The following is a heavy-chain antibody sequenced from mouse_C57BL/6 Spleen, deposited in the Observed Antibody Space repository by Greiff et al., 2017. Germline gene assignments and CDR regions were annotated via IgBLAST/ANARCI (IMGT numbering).Heavy chain of an antibody. CDR1: GYTFTDYE. V-gene: IGHV1-15*01. CDR3: TRSHAAYAMDY. CDR2: IDPETGGT. J-gene: IGHJ4*01. Sequence: QVQLKESGAELVRPGASVTLSCKASGYTFTDYEMHWVKQTPVHGLEWIGAIDPETGGTAYNQKFKGKAILTADKSSSTAYMELRSLTSEDSAVYYCTRSHAAYAMDYWGQGTSVTVSS.